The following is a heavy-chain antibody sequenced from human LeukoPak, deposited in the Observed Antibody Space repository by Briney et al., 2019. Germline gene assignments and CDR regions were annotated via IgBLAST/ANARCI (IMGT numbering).Heavy chain of an antibody. J-gene: IGHJ3*02. D-gene: IGHD6-19*01. V-gene: IGHV3-53*01. Sequence: GGSLRLSCAASGFTVSSNYMNWVRQAPGKGLEWVSFISGGDTTFYADSVKGRFTISRDNSKNTVFLQLNSLRAEDTALYYCASLASSGWYRGAFDIWGQGTMVTVSS. CDR1: GFTVSSNY. CDR3: ASLASSGWYRGAFDI. CDR2: ISGGDTT.